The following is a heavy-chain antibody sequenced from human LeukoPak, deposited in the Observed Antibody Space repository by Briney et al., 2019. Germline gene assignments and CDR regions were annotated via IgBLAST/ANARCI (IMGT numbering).Heavy chain of an antibody. D-gene: IGHD2-15*01. CDR3: AKEGFYCSGGSCYSFYYYYMDV. Sequence: RWSLRLSWVVSGLTLRRYAMSWVRQAPRKGLEWVSAISGSGGRTYYADSVKGRFTISRDNSKNTPYLQMNSLRAEDTAVYYCAKEGFYCSGGSCYSFYYYYMDVWGKGTTVTVSS. CDR1: GLTLRRYA. J-gene: IGHJ6*03. CDR2: ISGSGGRT. V-gene: IGHV3-23*01.